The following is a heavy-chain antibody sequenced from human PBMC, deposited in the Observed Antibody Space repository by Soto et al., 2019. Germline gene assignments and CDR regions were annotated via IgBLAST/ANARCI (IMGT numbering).Heavy chain of an antibody. CDR3: ARGFGSNWYYFDY. J-gene: IGHJ4*02. D-gene: IGHD6-13*01. CDR1: GGSISSYY. CDR2: IYTSGGT. V-gene: IGHV4-4*07. Sequence: PSETLSLTCTVSGGSISSYYWTWIRQPPGKGLEWIGRIYTSGGTNFNPSLKSRVTMSVDTSKNQFSLKLRSVTAADTAVYYCARGFGSNWYYFDYWGQGTPVTVSS.